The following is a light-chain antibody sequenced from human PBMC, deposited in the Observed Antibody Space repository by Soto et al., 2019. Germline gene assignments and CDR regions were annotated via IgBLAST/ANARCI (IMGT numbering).Light chain of an antibody. Sequence: EIVMTQSPATLSVSPGERATLSCRASQSVSNNLAWYQQKPGQVPRLLIYGASTRATGIPARFSGSGSGTEFTLTISSLQSEDFAIDYCQHYNNWPPWTFGQGTKVDIK. V-gene: IGKV3-15*01. CDR3: QHYNNWPPWT. CDR1: QSVSNN. CDR2: GAS. J-gene: IGKJ1*01.